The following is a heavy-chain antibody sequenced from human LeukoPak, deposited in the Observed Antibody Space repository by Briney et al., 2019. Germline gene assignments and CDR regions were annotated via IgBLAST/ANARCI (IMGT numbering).Heavy chain of an antibody. D-gene: IGHD2-15*01. CDR3: ARGCSGSNCHTYYFDY. CDR1: GFTFSSYG. Sequence: GGSLRLSCAASGFTFSSYGMHWVRQAPGKGLEWVAFIRYDGSNKYYADSVKGRFTISRDNSKNTLYLQMNSLRAEDTAVYYCARGCSGSNCHTYYFDYWGQGTLVTVSS. J-gene: IGHJ4*02. CDR2: IRYDGSNK. V-gene: IGHV3-30*02.